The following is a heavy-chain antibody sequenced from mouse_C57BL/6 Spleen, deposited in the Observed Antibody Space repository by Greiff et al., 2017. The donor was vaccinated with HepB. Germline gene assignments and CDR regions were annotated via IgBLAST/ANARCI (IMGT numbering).Heavy chain of an antibody. V-gene: IGHV2-5*01. CDR3: AKKWEIYYDYDGDAMDY. Sequence: VQLQQSGPGLVQPSQSLSITCTVSGFSLTSYGVHWVRQSPGKGLEWLGVIWRGGSTDYNAAFMSRLSITKDNSKSQDFFKMNSLQADDTAIYYCAKKWEIYYDYDGDAMDYWGQGTSVTVSS. CDR2: IWRGGST. CDR1: GFSLTSYG. D-gene: IGHD2-4*01. J-gene: IGHJ4*01.